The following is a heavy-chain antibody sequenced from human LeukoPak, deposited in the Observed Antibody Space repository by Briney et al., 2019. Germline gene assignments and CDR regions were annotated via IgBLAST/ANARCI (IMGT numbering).Heavy chain of an antibody. CDR3: ASLNLLLWFGDDY. V-gene: IGHV3-11*04. CDR2: ISSSGSTI. CDR1: GFTFSDYY. Sequence: GGSLRLSCAASGFTFSDYYMSWIRQAPGKGLEWVSYISSSGSTIYYADSVKGRFTISRDNAKNSLYLQMNSLGAEDTAVYYCASLNLLLWFGDDYWGQGTLVTVSS. J-gene: IGHJ4*02. D-gene: IGHD3-10*01.